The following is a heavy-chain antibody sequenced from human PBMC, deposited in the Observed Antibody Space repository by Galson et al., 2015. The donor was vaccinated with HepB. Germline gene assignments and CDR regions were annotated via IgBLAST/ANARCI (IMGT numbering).Heavy chain of an antibody. CDR3: ARQVLYGDYDAYWYFDL. D-gene: IGHD4-17*01. CDR2: IYYSGST. Sequence: QVQLQESGPGLVKPSQTLSLTCTVSGGSISSGAYYWSWIRQHPGKGLEWIGYIYYSGSTSYNPSLKSRVTISVDTSKNQFSLKLSSVTAADTAVYYCARQVLYGDYDAYWYFDLWGRGTLVTVSS. V-gene: IGHV4-31*03. J-gene: IGHJ2*01. CDR1: GGSISSGAYY.